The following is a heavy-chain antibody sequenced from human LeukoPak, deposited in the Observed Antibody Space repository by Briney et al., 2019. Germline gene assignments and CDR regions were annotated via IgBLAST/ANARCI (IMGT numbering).Heavy chain of an antibody. CDR3: ARGGSSIAVAGTPYYYYCMDV. CDR2: INHSGST. CDR1: GGSFSGYY. D-gene: IGHD6-19*01. J-gene: IGHJ6*03. V-gene: IGHV4-34*01. Sequence: SETLSLTCAVNGGSFSGYYWSWIRQPPGKGLEWIGEINHSGSTNYNPSLKSRVTILVDTSKNQFSLKVRSVTAADRAVYYCARGGSSIAVAGTPYYYYCMDVWGKGTTVTVSS.